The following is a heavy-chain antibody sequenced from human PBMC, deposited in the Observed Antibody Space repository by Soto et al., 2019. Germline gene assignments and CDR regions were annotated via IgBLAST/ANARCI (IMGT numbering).Heavy chain of an antibody. CDR2: IYHRGST. CDR3: ARGLYTFATWGG. Sequence: QVQLQESGPGLVNPSGTLSLTCAVSGDSISSSNWWSWVRQPPGKGLEWIGEIYHRGSTNYNPSLKSRVTISVDKSNNNFSLKLTSVTAADTAMYYCARGLYTFATWGGGGQGTLVSVSS. J-gene: IGHJ4*02. CDR1: GDSISSSNW. D-gene: IGHD3-16*01. V-gene: IGHV4-4*02.